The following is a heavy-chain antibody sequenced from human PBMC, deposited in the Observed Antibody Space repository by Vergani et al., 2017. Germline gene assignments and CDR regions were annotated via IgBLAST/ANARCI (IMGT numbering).Heavy chain of an antibody. CDR2: IRYDGSNK. J-gene: IGHJ4*02. V-gene: IGHV3-30*02. Sequence: QVQLVESGGGVVQPGGSLRLSCAASGFTFSSYGMHWVRQAPGKGLEWVAFIRYDGSNKYYADPVKGRFTISRDNSKNTLYLQMNSLRAEDTAVYYCAKDLIYDSSGGFDYWGQGTLVTVSS. D-gene: IGHD3-22*01. CDR3: AKDLIYDSSGGFDY. CDR1: GFTFSSYG.